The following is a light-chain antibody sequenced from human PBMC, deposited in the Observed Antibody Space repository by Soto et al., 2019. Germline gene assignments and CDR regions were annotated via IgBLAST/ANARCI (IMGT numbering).Light chain of an antibody. V-gene: IGKV3-20*01. CDR3: QQYGSSPLT. J-gene: IGKJ4*02. CDR2: GAS. Sequence: EIVLTPSPGTLSLSPGERATRSCRASQSFRSSYLAWYQQKPGQAPRLLIYGASSRATGIPDRFSGSGSGTDFTLTISRLEPEDFAVYYCQQYGSSPLTFGGGTKVEIK. CDR1: QSFRSSY.